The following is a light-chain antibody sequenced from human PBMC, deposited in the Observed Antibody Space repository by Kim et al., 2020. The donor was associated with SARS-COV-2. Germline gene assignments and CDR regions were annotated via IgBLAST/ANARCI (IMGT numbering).Light chain of an antibody. V-gene: IGKV2-28*01. Sequence: DIVMTQSPLSLPVTPGEPASISCRSSQSLPYSNGYNHLDWYQQKPGQSPQHLIYLGSNRASGVPDRFSGSGSGTDFTLKISRVEAGDVGMYYCMRGLQIPLTFGGGTQVDI. CDR1: QSLPYSNGYNH. CDR2: LGS. CDR3: MRGLQIPLT. J-gene: IGKJ4*01.